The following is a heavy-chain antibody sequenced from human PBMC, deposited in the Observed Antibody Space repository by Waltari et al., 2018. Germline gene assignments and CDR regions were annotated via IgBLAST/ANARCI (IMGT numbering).Heavy chain of an antibody. CDR3: ARQRFFDS. V-gene: IGHV4-59*13. J-gene: IGHJ4*02. CDR1: GGSISGYH. D-gene: IGHD3-3*01. CDR2: IYNSGST. Sequence: QVQLQESGPGLVKPSETLSLTCTLSGGSISGYHWSWIRQPPGKGLEWIGYIYNSGSTNYNPSLKSRVTISVDTSKSQFSLKLSSVTAADTAVYYCARQRFFDSWGQGTLVTVSS.